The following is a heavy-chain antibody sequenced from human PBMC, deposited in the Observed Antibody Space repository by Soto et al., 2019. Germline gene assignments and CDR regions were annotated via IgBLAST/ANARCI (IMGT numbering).Heavy chain of an antibody. CDR1: GYTFTSYG. D-gene: IGHD1-26*01. V-gene: IGHV1-18*01. CDR3: AGSGEVLEWELPTDY. Sequence: ASVKVSCKASGYTFTSYGISWVRQAPGQGLEWMGWISAYNGNTNYAQKLQGRVTMTTDTSTSTAYMELRSLRSDDTAVYYCAGSGEVLEWELPTDYWGQGNLVTV. J-gene: IGHJ4*02. CDR2: ISAYNGNT.